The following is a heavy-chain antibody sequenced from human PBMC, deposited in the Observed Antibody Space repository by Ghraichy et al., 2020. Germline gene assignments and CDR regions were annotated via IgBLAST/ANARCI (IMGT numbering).Heavy chain of an antibody. D-gene: IGHD3-10*01. CDR2: INPDGSIT. CDR1: GYTFSSYW. CDR3: VRLRGESV. V-gene: IGHV3-74*03. J-gene: IGHJ6*02. Sequence: GESLNISCAASGYTFSSYWIHWVRQAPGKGLVSVSSINPDGSITKYADSVKGRFTIYRDNAKNTLYLQMNSLRAEDTAVYYCVRLRGESVWGQGTTVTVSS.